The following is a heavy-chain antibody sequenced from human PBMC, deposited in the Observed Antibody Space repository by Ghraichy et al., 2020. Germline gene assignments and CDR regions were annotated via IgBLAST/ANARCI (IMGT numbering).Heavy chain of an antibody. V-gene: IGHV3-48*02. Sequence: GGSLRLSCAASGFSFSTYSMNWVRQVPGKGLEWLSYISGSSGSIYYADSVRGRFTVSRDNAKNSLFLPMNSLRDEDTAVYYCARDRDDIWGNYRYSFNCWGQGTLVTVSS. J-gene: IGHJ4*02. CDR2: ISGSSGSI. D-gene: IGHD3-16*02. CDR1: GFSFSTYS. CDR3: ARDRDDIWGNYRYSFNC.